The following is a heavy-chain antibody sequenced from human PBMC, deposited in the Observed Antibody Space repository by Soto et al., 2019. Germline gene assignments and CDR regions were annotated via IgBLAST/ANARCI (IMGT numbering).Heavy chain of an antibody. CDR3: ARDRRGSYNQHFDY. Sequence: SVEVFFTASGGAFSSYAISLVRQAPGQGLEWMGGIIPIFGTANYAQKFQGRVTITADESTSTAYMELSSLRSEDTAVYYCARDRRGSYNQHFDYWGQGTMVTVSS. V-gene: IGHV1-69*13. CDR2: IIPIFGTA. CDR1: GGAFSSYA. J-gene: IGHJ4*02. D-gene: IGHD1-26*01.